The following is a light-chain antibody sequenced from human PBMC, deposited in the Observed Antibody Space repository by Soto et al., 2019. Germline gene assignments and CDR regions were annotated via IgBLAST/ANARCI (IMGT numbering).Light chain of an antibody. J-gene: IGKJ4*01. CDR3: QQRSDWPLLT. V-gene: IGKV3-11*01. CDR1: QSVSRY. CDR2: DAS. Sequence: EIVLTQSPATLSLSPGERATLSCRASQSVSRYLAWYQQIPGQAPRLLIYDASNRATGIPARFSGSGSGTDFTLTISSLEPEDCAVYYCQQRSDWPLLTFGGGTKVEIK.